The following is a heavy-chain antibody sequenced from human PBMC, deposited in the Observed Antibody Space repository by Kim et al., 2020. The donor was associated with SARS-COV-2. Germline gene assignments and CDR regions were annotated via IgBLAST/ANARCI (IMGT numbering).Heavy chain of an antibody. Sequence: SETLSLTCTVSGGSISSYYWSWIRQPPGKGLEWIGYIYYSGSTNYNPSLKSRVTISVDTSKNQFSLKLSSVTAADTAVYYCARFGVAGTDIDYWGQGTLVTVSS. V-gene: IGHV4-59*13. D-gene: IGHD1-1*01. CDR1: GGSISSYY. CDR2: IYYSGST. J-gene: IGHJ4*02. CDR3: ARFGVAGTDIDY.